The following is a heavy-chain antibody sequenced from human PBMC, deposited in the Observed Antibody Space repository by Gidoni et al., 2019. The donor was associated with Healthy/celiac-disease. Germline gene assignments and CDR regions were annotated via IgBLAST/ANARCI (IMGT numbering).Heavy chain of an antibody. CDR2: ISGSGGST. Sequence: EVQLLESGGGLVQPGGSLRLSCAASGFTFSSYAMSWVRQAPGKGLEWVSAISGSGGSTYCADSVKGRFTISRDNSKNTLYLQMNSLRAEDTAVYYCAKLNFDWPYYFDYWGQGTLVTVSS. D-gene: IGHD3-9*01. CDR1: GFTFSSYA. V-gene: IGHV3-23*01. CDR3: AKLNFDWPYYFDY. J-gene: IGHJ4*02.